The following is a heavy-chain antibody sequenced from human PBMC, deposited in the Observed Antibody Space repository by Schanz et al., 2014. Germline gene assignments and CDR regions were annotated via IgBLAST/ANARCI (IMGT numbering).Heavy chain of an antibody. CDR2: INRSGGST. D-gene: IGHD3-10*01. V-gene: IGHV1-46*03. CDR1: GYTFSNDD. CDR3: DRDGGEVVRGVIEGVNRYYYGMDV. J-gene: IGHJ6*02. Sequence: QVLQVQSGSELKKPGTSVKVSCKTSGYTFSNDDINWVRQAIGQGPEWMGIINRSGGSTNNAQKFQGRLTMTRDTSTGTVYMELSSLRSEDTAVYCCDRDGGEVVRGVIEGVNRYYYGMDVWGQGTTVTVSS.